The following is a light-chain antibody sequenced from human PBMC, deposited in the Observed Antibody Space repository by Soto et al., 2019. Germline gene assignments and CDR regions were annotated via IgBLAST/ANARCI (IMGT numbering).Light chain of an antibody. J-gene: IGKJ4*01. CDR3: QQTYDSPLT. Sequence: DIQMTQSPSSLSASVGDRVTITCRASQSISVYLNWYQQKPGKAPKLLIYAASNLQSGVPSRFSGSGSGTGFTLIISSLQPEDFGAYYCQQTYDSPLTFGGGTKVEIK. V-gene: IGKV1-39*01. CDR2: AAS. CDR1: QSISVY.